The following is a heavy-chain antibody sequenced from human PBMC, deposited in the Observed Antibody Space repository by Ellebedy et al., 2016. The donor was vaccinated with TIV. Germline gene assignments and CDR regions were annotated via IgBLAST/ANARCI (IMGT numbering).Heavy chain of an antibody. CDR2: IYYSGST. CDR1: GGSVSSDSYS. V-gene: IGHV4-61*01. J-gene: IGHJ3*02. Sequence: MPSETLSLTCTVSGGSVSSDSYSWSWIRQPPGKGLEWIGYIYYSGSTNYIPSLKSRVTISVDTSKNQFSLKLSSVTAADTAVYYCARVGDCSGGSCLAFDIWGQGTLVTVSS. D-gene: IGHD2-15*01. CDR3: ARVGDCSGGSCLAFDI.